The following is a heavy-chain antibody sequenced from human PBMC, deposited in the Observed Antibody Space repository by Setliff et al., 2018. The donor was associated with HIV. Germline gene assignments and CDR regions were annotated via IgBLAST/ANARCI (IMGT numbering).Heavy chain of an antibody. Sequence: SKTLSLTCTVSGGSISSHYWSWIRQPPGKGLEWIGYIYYSGSTNYNPSLKSRVTISVDTSRDQFSLKLSSVTAADTAVYYCARRDWLPLGGLDYWGQGTLVTVSS. J-gene: IGHJ4*02. CDR1: GGSISSHY. V-gene: IGHV4-59*11. CDR2: IYYSGST. D-gene: IGHD3-10*01. CDR3: ARRDWLPLGGLDY.